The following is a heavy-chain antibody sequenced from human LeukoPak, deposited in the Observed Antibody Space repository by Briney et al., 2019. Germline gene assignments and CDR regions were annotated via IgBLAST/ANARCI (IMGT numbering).Heavy chain of an antibody. CDR3: ARDTATGLDV. V-gene: IGHV3-74*01. CDR1: GFTFSSYW. CDR2: INSDGSST. Sequence: PGGSLRLSCAASGFTFSSYWMHRVRQAPGKGLVWVSRINSDGSSTNQADSVKGRFTISRDNAKEALYLQMNSLRVEDTAVYFCARDTATGLDVWGQGTTVTVSS. J-gene: IGHJ6*02. D-gene: IGHD2-21*02.